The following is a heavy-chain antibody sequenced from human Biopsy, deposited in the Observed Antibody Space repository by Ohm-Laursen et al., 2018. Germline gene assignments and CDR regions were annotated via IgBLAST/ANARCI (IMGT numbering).Heavy chain of an antibody. J-gene: IGHJ4*02. CDR3: TTYHY. V-gene: IGHV3-15*01. CDR1: GLTFTTAL. Sequence: SLRLSCAASGLTFTTALMRWVRQAPGKGLEWVGRIKSKTDGGTIDYAASVKGRIIISRDDSKKTVYLQMNNLKTEDTSVYYCTTYHYWGQGTLVTVSS. D-gene: IGHD3-16*02. CDR2: IKSKTDGGTI.